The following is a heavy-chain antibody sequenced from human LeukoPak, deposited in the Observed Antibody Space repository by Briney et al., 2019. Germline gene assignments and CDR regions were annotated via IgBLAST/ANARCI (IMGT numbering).Heavy chain of an antibody. CDR1: GYSFTTYW. V-gene: IGHV5-51*01. D-gene: IGHD6-13*01. CDR2: IYPGDYDT. CDR3: ARPVNSGTSIAFDI. J-gene: IGHJ3*02. Sequence: AESLKISCKGSGYSFTTYWIAWVRQMPGKGLEWMGIIYPGDYDTRYSPSFQGQVTISADKSISIAYLQWSSLKASDTAMYYCARPVNSGTSIAFDIWGQGTMVTVSS.